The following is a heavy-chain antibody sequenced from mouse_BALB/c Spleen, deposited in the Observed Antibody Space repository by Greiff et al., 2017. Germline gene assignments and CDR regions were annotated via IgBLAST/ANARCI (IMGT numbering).Heavy chain of an antibody. V-gene: IGHV5-6-4*01. CDR2: ISSGGSYT. J-gene: IGHJ4*01. CDR1: GFTFSSYT. D-gene: IGHD2-2*01. CDR3: TRGGGYDIYAMDY. Sequence: EVKLVESGGGLVKPGGSLKLSCAASGFTFSSYTMSWVRQTPEKRLEWVATISSGGSYTYYPDSVKGRFTISRDNAKNTLYLQMSSLKSEDTAMYYCTRGGGYDIYAMDYWGQGTSVTVSS.